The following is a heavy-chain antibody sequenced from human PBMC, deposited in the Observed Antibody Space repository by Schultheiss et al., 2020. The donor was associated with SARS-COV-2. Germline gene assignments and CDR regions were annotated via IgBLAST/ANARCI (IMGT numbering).Heavy chain of an antibody. CDR1: GFTFSSYD. CDR2: ISGSGGST. D-gene: IGHD6-13*01. Sequence: GGSLRLSCAASGFTFSSYDMHWVRQATGKGLEWVSAISGSGGSTYYADSVKGRFTISRDNAKNSLYLQMNSLRAEDTAVYYCARVRSSSWFNQRPSYGMDVWGQGTTVTVSS. CDR3: ARVRSSSWFNQRPSYGMDV. V-gene: IGHV3-21*01. J-gene: IGHJ6*02.